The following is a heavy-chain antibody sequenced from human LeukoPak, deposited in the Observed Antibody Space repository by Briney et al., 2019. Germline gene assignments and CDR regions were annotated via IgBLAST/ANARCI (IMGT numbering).Heavy chain of an antibody. V-gene: IGHV3-43*02. Sequence: GGSLILSCAASGFMFDDSAMHWVRQAPGKGLEWVSLISGDGVSTFYADSVKGRFTISRDNSKNSLSLQMDSLTTEDTALYYCAKEGYSHTSNYFDNWGQGILVTVSS. CDR2: ISGDGVST. D-gene: IGHD2-15*01. J-gene: IGHJ4*02. CDR3: AKEGYSHTSNYFDN. CDR1: GFMFDDSA.